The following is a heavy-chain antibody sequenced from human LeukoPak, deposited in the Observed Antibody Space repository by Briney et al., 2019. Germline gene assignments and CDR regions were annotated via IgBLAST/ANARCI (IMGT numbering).Heavy chain of an antibody. J-gene: IGHJ5*02. CDR2: IYYSGST. V-gene: IGHV4-39*01. Sequence: SETLSLTCTVSGGSLSDTTYYWGWIRQPPGKGLERIGSIYYSGSTYYNPSLKSRVTISVDTSKNQFSLKLSSVTAADTAVYYCARRVSIAAAFDPWGQGTLVTVSS. CDR1: GGSLSDTTYY. CDR3: ARRVSIAAAFDP. D-gene: IGHD6-13*01.